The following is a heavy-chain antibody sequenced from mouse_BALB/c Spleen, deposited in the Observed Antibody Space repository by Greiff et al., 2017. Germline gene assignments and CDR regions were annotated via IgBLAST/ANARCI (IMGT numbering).Heavy chain of an antibody. Sequence: VQLQQSGTVLARPGASVKMSCKASGYSFTSYLMHWVKQRPGQGLEWIGAIYPGNSDTSYNQKFKGKAKLTAVTSASTAYMELSSLTNEDSAVYYCTKQLGHERNYFDYWGQGTTLTVSS. V-gene: IGHV1-5*01. CDR1: GYSFTSYL. D-gene: IGHD3-1*01. CDR3: TKQLGHERNYFDY. J-gene: IGHJ2*01. CDR2: IYPGNSDT.